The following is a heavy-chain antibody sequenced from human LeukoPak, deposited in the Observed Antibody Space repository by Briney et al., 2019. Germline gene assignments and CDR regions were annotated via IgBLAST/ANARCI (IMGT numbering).Heavy chain of an antibody. CDR2: IYYSGST. Sequence: SETLSLTCTVSGDSISSYYWSWIGQPPGKGLEWIGYIYYSGSTNYNPSLKSRVTISVDTSKNQFSLKLSSVTAADTAVYYCARSRGWLQSHPLGYWGQGTLVTVSS. CDR1: GDSISSYY. CDR3: ARSRGWLQSHPLGY. J-gene: IGHJ4*02. V-gene: IGHV4-59*12. D-gene: IGHD5-24*01.